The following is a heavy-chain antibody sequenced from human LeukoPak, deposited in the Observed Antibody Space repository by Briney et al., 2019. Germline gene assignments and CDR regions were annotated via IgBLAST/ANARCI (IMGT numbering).Heavy chain of an antibody. CDR1: GFTFSGYA. V-gene: IGHV3-23*01. Sequence: PGGSLRLSCAASGFTFSGYAMSWVRQAPGKGLEWVSAMSGSGGSTYYADSVKGRFPISRDNSKNTLYLQMNGLRAVDTAVYYCAKNGVGAVAGTGFWFDYWGQGTLVTVSS. CDR3: AKNGVGAVAGTGFWFDY. J-gene: IGHJ4*02. CDR2: MSGSGGST. D-gene: IGHD6-19*01.